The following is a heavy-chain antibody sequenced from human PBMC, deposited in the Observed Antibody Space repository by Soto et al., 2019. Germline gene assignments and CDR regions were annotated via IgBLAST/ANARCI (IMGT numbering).Heavy chain of an antibody. Sequence: GGSLRLSCGDSGFTFSSYSMNWVRQAPGKGLEWVSYISSSSSTIYYADSVKGRFTISRDNAKNSLYLQMNSLRDEDTAVYYCARVIREMATIEPWGQGTLVTVSS. CDR1: GFTFSSYS. J-gene: IGHJ5*02. CDR2: ISSSSSTI. CDR3: ARVIREMATIEP. D-gene: IGHD5-12*01. V-gene: IGHV3-48*02.